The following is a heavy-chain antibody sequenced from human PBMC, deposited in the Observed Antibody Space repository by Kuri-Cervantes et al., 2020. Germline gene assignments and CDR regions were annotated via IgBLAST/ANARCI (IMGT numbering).Heavy chain of an antibody. Sequence: SLKISCAASGFTFDDYAMHWVRQAPGKGLEWVSGISWNSGSIGYADSVKGRFTISRDNSKNTLYLQMNSLRAEDTAVYYCARDATAEQGTNDYGDYGNFDYWGQGTLVTVSS. CDR1: GFTFDDYA. CDR2: ISWNSGSI. J-gene: IGHJ4*02. CDR3: ARDATAEQGTNDYGDYGNFDY. D-gene: IGHD4-17*01. V-gene: IGHV3-9*01.